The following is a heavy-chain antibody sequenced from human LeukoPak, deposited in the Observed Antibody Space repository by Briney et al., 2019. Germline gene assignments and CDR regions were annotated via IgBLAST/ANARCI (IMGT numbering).Heavy chain of an antibody. CDR3: ARRRRGDDGRGYFDY. CDR1: GGSISSGSYY. V-gene: IGHV4-61*02. D-gene: IGHD4-17*01. Sequence: SETLSLTCTVSGGSISSGSYYWSWIRQPAGKGLEWIGRIYTSGSTNYNPSFKSRVTISVDTSKNQFSLKLSSVTAADTAVYYCARRRRGDDGRGYFDYWGQGTLVTVSS. CDR2: IYTSGST. J-gene: IGHJ4*02.